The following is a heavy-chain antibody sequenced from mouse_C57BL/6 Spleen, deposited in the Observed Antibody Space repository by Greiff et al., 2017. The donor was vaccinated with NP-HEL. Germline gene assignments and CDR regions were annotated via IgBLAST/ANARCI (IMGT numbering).Heavy chain of an antibody. D-gene: IGHD1-1*01. J-gene: IGHJ3*01. CDR1: GFNIKNTY. V-gene: IGHV14-3*01. Sequence: EVQLQQSVAELVRPGASVKLSCTASGFNIKNTYMHWVKQRPEQGLEWIGRIDPANGNTKYAPKFQGKATITADTSSNTAYLQLSSLTSEDTAIYYCATIYYYGSSSFAYWGQGTLVTVSA. CDR3: ATIYYYGSSSFAY. CDR2: IDPANGNT.